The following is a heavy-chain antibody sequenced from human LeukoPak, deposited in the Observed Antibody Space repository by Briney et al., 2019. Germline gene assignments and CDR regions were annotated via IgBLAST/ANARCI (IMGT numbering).Heavy chain of an antibody. Sequence: GGSLRLSCAASGFTFSTYAMSWVRQAPGKGLEWVSAISGRGVSTSYADSVRGRFTISRDNSKNTLYLQMNSLRAEDTAVYYCAKAASGNWNDVSDYLGQGTLATVSS. J-gene: IGHJ4*02. D-gene: IGHD1-20*01. CDR2: ISGRGVST. V-gene: IGHV3-23*01. CDR3: AKAASGNWNDVSDY. CDR1: GFTFSTYA.